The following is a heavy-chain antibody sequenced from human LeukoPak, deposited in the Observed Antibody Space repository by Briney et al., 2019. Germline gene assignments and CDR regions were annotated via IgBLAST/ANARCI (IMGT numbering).Heavy chain of an antibody. CDR1: GYTFTSYG. Sequence: ASVKVSCKASGYTFTSYGISCVRQAPGQGLEWMGWISAYNGNTNYAQKLQGRLTMTTDTSTSTAYMELRSLRSDDTAVYYCVSGRPSKQWLVRFFDYWGQGTLVTVSS. CDR3: VSGRPSKQWLVRFFDY. J-gene: IGHJ4*02. CDR2: ISAYNGNT. V-gene: IGHV1-18*01. D-gene: IGHD6-19*01.